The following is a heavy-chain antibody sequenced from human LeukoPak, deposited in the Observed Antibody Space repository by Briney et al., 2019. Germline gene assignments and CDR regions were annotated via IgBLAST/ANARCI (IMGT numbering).Heavy chain of an antibody. CDR2: IYTSGST. Sequence: PSETLSLTCTVSGGSISSYYWSWIRQPAGKGLEWIGRIYTSGSTNYNPSLKSRVTISVDTSKNQFSLKLSSVTAADTAVYYCARVRSSTSFDYWGREPWSPSPQ. CDR3: ARVRSSTSFDY. J-gene: IGHJ4*02. CDR1: GGSISSYY. D-gene: IGHD2-2*01. V-gene: IGHV4-4*07.